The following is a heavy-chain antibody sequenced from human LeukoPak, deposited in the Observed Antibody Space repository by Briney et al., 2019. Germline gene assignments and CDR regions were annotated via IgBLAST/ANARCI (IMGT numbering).Heavy chain of an antibody. Sequence: ASVKVSCTASGYTFTGYYMHWVRQAPGQGLEWMGWINPNSGGTNYAQKFQGRVTMTRDTSISTAYMELSRLRSDDTAVYYCARGIWFGELLYGDNWFDPWGQGTLVTVSS. CDR2: INPNSGGT. CDR3: ARGIWFGELLYGDNWFDP. CDR1: GYTFTGYY. D-gene: IGHD3-10*01. V-gene: IGHV1-2*02. J-gene: IGHJ5*02.